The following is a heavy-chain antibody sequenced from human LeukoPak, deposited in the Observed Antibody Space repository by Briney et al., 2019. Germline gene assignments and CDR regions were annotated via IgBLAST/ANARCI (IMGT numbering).Heavy chain of an antibody. Sequence: PGGSLRLSCAASGFTFTNYWMSWVRQAPGKGLEWVANIKQDGSAKYYVDSVRGRFTISRDNAKNSLYLQMNSLRAEDTAVYYCARALESGNSDAGFWGQGTLVTVSS. V-gene: IGHV3-7*04. CDR1: GFTFTNYW. J-gene: IGHJ4*02. CDR2: IKQDGSAK. CDR3: ARALESGNSDAGF. D-gene: IGHD4-23*01.